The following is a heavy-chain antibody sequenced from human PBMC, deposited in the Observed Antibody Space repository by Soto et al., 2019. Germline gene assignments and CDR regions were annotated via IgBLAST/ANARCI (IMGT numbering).Heavy chain of an antibody. V-gene: IGHV1-69*04. CDR3: ARDYPGWCAFDI. J-gene: IGHJ3*02. CDR2: IIPILGIA. Sequence: SVKLSSEASGGTFSSYSIRWLRQAPGQGLEWMGRIIPILGIANYEQKFQGRVTITADKSTSTAYMELSSLRSEDTAVYYCARDYPGWCAFDIWGQGTMVT. CDR1: GGTFSSYS. D-gene: IGHD2-15*01.